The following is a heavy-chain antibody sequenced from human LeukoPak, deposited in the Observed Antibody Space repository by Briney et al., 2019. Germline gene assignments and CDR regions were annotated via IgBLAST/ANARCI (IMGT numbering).Heavy chain of an antibody. CDR2: IVNTRFI. V-gene: IGHV3-21*01. Sequence: TGGSPRLSCATSGFTFSGYTMNWVRQAPGKGLEWVSSIVNTRFIYYADSVKGRFTISRDNAKHSLYLQMNSLRAEDTAVYYCARDDPPLLWSGSPFYWGQGTLVTVSS. CDR1: GFTFSGYT. CDR3: ARDDPPLLWSGSPFY. D-gene: IGHD3-3*01. J-gene: IGHJ4*02.